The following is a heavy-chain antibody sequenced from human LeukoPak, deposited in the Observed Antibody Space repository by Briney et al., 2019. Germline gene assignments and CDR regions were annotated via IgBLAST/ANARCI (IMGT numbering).Heavy chain of an antibody. D-gene: IGHD3-10*01. CDR2: LYPSGSS. V-gene: IGHV4-4*07. Sequence: PSGTLSLTCSVSGASISPYYWNWIRQPAGKGLEWIGRLYPSGSSDYNPSLKSRVSISVGTSNNQFSLRVTSVTAADTAIYYCARVVSGSRYFDYWGQGILVTVSA. CDR3: ARVVSGSRYFDY. CDR1: GASISPYY. J-gene: IGHJ4*02.